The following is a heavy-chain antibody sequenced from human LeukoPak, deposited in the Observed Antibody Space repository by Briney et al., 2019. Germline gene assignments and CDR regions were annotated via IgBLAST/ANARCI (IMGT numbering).Heavy chain of an antibody. J-gene: IGHJ4*02. D-gene: IGHD7-27*01. V-gene: IGHV3-30-3*01. CDR1: GFTFSSYA. Sequence: GGSLRLSCAASGFTFSSYAMHWVRQAPGKGLEWVAVISYDGSNKYYADSVKGRFTISRDNSKNTLCLQMNSLRAEDTAVYYCAKEGRTGETDYWGQGTLVTVSS. CDR2: ISYDGSNK. CDR3: AKEGRTGETDY.